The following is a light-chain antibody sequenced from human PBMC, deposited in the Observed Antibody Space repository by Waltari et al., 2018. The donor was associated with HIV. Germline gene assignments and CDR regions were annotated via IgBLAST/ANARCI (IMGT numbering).Light chain of an antibody. CDR1: SSDVGDYYS. CDR2: EVS. J-gene: IGLJ2*01. CDR3: QSYDSTLSGVV. V-gene: IGLV2-14*01. Sequence: QSALTQPASVSGSPGQSITISCTGTSSDVGDYYSVSWYQLHPGKAPKLMIYEVSNRPSGVSNRFSGSKSGNTASLTISGLQAEDEADYYCQSYDSTLSGVVFGGGTRLTVL.